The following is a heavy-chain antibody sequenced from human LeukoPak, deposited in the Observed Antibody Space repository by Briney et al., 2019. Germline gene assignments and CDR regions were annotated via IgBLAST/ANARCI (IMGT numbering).Heavy chain of an antibody. D-gene: IGHD3-22*01. Sequence: ASVKVFCKATGYTFSSYGINWVRQAPGQGLEWMGWISGYNGNTEYAQKFQGRVTMTTDTSTRTAYMELRSLRSDDTAVYFCARERSDYYDTSGSSHWGQGTLVTVSS. CDR2: ISGYNGNT. CDR1: GYTFSSYG. J-gene: IGHJ4*02. V-gene: IGHV1-18*01. CDR3: ARERSDYYDTSGSSH.